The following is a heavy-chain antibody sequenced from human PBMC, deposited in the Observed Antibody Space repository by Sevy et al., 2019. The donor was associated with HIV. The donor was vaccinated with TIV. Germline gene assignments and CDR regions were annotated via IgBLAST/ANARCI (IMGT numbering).Heavy chain of an antibody. CDR1: SGSIGNYY. Sequence: SETLSLTCSVSSGSIGNYYWYWIRQPPGRGLEWLGLIYYRGNTNYNPSLKSRVTISIDTSKNQFSLGLSSLTAADTAVYYCARRAFLGGYFDSWGQGILVTVSS. V-gene: IGHV4-59*08. J-gene: IGHJ4*03. CDR2: IYYRGNT. CDR3: ARRAFLGGYFDS. D-gene: IGHD3-16*01.